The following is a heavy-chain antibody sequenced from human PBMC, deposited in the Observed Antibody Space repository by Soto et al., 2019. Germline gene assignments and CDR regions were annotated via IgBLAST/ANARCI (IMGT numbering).Heavy chain of an antibody. CDR3: AKQGSGGNWFDT. Sequence: PGGSLRLSCAASGFTFSSYAMSWVRQAPGKGLEWVAASGSSGATYFADSVKGRFTISGDNSKNTLFLEMNSLSPEDTGVYFCAKQGSGGNWFDTWGQGTLVTVS. V-gene: IGHV3-23*01. CDR1: GFTFSSYA. J-gene: IGHJ5*02. CDR2: SGSSGAT.